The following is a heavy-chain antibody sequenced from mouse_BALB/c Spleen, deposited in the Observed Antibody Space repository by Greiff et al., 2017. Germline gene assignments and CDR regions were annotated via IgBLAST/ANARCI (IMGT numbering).Heavy chain of an antibody. CDR3: ARWDRYDDY. CDR1: GYTFTDYY. V-gene: IGHV1-77*01. J-gene: IGHJ2*01. CDR2: IYPGSGNT. D-gene: IGHD2-14*01. Sequence: QVQLQQSGAELARPGASVKLSCKASGYTFTDYYINWVKQRTGQGLEWIGEIYPGSGNTYYNEKFKGKATLTADKSSSTAYMQLSSLTSEDSAVYFCARWDRYDDYWGQGTTLTVSS.